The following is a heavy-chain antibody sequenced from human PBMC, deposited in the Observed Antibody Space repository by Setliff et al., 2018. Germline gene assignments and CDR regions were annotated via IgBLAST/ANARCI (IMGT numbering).Heavy chain of an antibody. D-gene: IGHD3-10*01. CDR1: GFTFGHYN. V-gene: IGHV3-21*01. CDR2: ISDTTNFI. J-gene: IGHJ4*02. CDR3: ASYYYGSGSSYIPPHFDY. Sequence: KAGGSLRLSCTASGFTFGHYNMNWVRQAPGKGLEWVSSISDTTNFIYYADSVKGRSTISRDTAKNSLYLQMNSLRAEDSAVYYCASYYYGSGSSYIPPHFDYWGLGTLVTVSS.